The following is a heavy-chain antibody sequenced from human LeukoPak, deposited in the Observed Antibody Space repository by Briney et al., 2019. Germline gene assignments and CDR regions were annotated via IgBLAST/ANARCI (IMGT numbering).Heavy chain of an antibody. J-gene: IGHJ2*01. CDR2: IYPSGST. CDR1: DDSITMYY. D-gene: IGHD5-18*01. Sequence: PSETLSLTCTVSDDSITMYYWSWIRQPAGKGLEWIGRIYPSGSTSYNPSLKSRVTVSVDTSKNQFSLKLSSVTAADTAVYYCARDAVYNYGYTYLDLWGRGTLVTVSS. V-gene: IGHV4-4*07. CDR3: ARDAVYNYGYTYLDL.